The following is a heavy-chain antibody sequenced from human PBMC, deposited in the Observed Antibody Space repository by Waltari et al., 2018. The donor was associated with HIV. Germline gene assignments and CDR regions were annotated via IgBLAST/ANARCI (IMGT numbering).Heavy chain of an antibody. Sequence: QVQLVQPGTEVKKPGASVKVSCKASGYTFTGYYMPWVRQAPGQGLEWMGWINPNSGGTKYAQKFQGRVTVTRDTSISTAYMELSRLRSDDTAVYYCTRDAASSGYWYFDLWGRSTLVTVSS. V-gene: IGHV1-2*02. D-gene: IGHD3-10*01. CDR2: INPNSGGT. CDR1: GYTFTGYY. J-gene: IGHJ2*01. CDR3: TRDAASSGYWYFDL.